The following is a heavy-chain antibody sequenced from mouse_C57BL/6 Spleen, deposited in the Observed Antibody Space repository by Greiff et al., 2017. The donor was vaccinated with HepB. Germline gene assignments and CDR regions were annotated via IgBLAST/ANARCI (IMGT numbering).Heavy chain of an antibody. CDR2: IYPGSGNT. J-gene: IGHJ3*01. Sequence: VQLQESGPELVKPGASVKISCKASGYSFTSYYIHWVKQRPGQGLEWIGWIYPGSGNTKYNEKFEGKATLTADTSSSTAYMQLSSLTSEDSAVYYCARGEGYYGSPFAYWGQGTLVTVSA. CDR1: GYSFTSYY. D-gene: IGHD1-1*01. CDR3: ARGEGYYGSPFAY. V-gene: IGHV1-66*01.